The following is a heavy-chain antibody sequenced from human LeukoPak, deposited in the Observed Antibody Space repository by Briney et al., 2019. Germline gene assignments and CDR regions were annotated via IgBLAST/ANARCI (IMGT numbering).Heavy chain of an antibody. Sequence: ASVKVSCTASGYTFTSYYMHWVRQAPGQGLEWMGIINPSGGSTSYAQKFQGRVTMTRDTSTSTVYMELSSLRSEDTAVYYCARFPVGATHPAAFDIWGQGTMVTVSS. V-gene: IGHV1-46*01. CDR1: GYTFTSYY. J-gene: IGHJ3*02. D-gene: IGHD1-26*01. CDR3: ARFPVGATHPAAFDI. CDR2: INPSGGST.